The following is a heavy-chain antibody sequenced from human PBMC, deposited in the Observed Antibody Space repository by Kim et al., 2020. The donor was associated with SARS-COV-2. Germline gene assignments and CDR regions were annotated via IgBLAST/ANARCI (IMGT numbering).Heavy chain of an antibody. J-gene: IGHJ4*02. V-gene: IGHV1-69*01. D-gene: IGHD3-10*01. CDR3: ARSYYSGGCYDN. Sequence: NYAQQFQGRVTITADESTSTVYMELSSLGSDDTAIYYCARSYYSGGCYDNWGQGTLVTVSS.